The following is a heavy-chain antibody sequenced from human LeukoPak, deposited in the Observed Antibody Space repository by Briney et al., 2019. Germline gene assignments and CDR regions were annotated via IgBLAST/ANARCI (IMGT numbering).Heavy chain of an antibody. J-gene: IGHJ3*02. Sequence: GGSLTLSCAASGFTFSSYGMHWVRQAPGKGLEWVAFIRYDGSNKYYAASVKGRFTISRDNSKNTLYLQMNSLRAEDTAVYYCAKDGTAMATGAFYIWGQGTMVTVSS. CDR2: IRYDGSNK. D-gene: IGHD5-18*01. CDR3: AKDGTAMATGAFYI. CDR1: GFTFSSYG. V-gene: IGHV3-30*02.